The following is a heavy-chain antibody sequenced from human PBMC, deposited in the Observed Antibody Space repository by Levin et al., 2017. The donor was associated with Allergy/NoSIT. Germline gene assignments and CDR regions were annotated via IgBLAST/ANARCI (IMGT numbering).Heavy chain of an antibody. V-gene: IGHV3-23*01. CDR3: ARRYNWNPFDY. J-gene: IGHJ4*02. Sequence: GGSLRLSCAASGFTFSSYVMSWVRQAPGKGLEWVSAISGSGSNTYYADSVKGRFTISRDNSKNTLFLQMNSLRVEDTAVYFCARRYNWNPFDYWGQGTLVTVSS. D-gene: IGHD1-20*01. CDR1: GFTFSSYV. CDR2: ISGSGSNT.